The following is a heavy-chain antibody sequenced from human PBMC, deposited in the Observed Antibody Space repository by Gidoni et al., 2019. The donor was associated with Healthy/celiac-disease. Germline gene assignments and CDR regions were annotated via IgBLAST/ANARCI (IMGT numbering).Heavy chain of an antibody. CDR1: GGSFSGYY. D-gene: IGHD6-19*01. J-gene: IGHJ4*02. CDR2: INHSGST. V-gene: IGHV4-34*01. CDR3: ARNSGYSSGWYLY. Sequence: QVQLQQWGAGLLKSSETRSLTCAVYGGSFSGYYWSWIRQPPGKGLEWIGEINHSGSTNYNPSLKSRVTISVDTSKNQFSLKLSSVTAADTAVYYCARNSGYSSGWYLYWGQGTLVTVSS.